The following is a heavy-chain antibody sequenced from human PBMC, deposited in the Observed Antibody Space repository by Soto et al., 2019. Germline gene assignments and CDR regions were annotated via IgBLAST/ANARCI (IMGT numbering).Heavy chain of an antibody. CDR3: ASNVRLPSVYDAFDI. J-gene: IGHJ3*02. Sequence: QVQLVQSGAEVKKPGASVKVSCKASGYTFTSYGISWVRQAPGQGLEWMGWISAYNGNSNYAQKLQGRVTMTTDTSTSTAYMELRSLRSDDTAVYYCASNVRLPSVYDAFDIWGQGTMVTVSS. D-gene: IGHD2-15*01. V-gene: IGHV1-18*01. CDR1: GYTFTSYG. CDR2: ISAYNGNS.